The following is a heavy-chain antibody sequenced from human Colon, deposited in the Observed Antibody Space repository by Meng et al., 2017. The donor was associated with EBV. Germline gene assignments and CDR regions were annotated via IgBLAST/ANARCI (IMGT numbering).Heavy chain of an antibody. D-gene: IGHD2-15*01. V-gene: IGHV4-34*01. CDR1: GGSFSDSY. CDR2: INHVGST. CDR3: VSSDCSGGTCYLDC. Sequence: QWQLPEWGAGLLKPSATLSLPCTVYGGSFSDSYWTWIRQPPGKGLEWIGEINHVGSTTYNPSLKSRVTISVDTSKNQFSLKLSSVTAADAAVYYCVSSDCSGGTCYLDCWGQGTLVTVSS. J-gene: IGHJ4*02.